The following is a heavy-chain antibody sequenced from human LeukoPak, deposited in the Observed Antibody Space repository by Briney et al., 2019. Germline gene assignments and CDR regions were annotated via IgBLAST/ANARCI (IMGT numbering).Heavy chain of an antibody. Sequence: GESLKISCKGSGYRFTNYWIGWVRQMPGRGLEWMGIIYPGDSDTRYSPSFQGQVTISVDTSISTAYLQWRSLKASDTAMYYCSTYPYDSSATWGQGTLVTVSS. CDR3: STYPYDSSAT. V-gene: IGHV5-51*01. CDR2: IYPGDSDT. J-gene: IGHJ4*02. CDR1: GYRFTNYW. D-gene: IGHD3-22*01.